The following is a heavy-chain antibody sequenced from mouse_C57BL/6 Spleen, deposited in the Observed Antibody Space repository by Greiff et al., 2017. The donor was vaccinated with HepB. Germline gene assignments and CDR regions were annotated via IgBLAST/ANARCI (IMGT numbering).Heavy chain of an antibody. CDR2: IHPNSGST. CDR1: GDTFTSYW. V-gene: IGHV1-64*01. D-gene: IGHD4-1*01. CDR3: ARRDRKLGGAFAY. Sequence: QVQLQQPGAELVKPGASVKLSCKASGDTFTSYWMHWVKQRPGQGLEWIGMIHPNSGSTNYNEKFKSKATLTVDKSSSTAYMQLSSLTSEDSAVYYCARRDRKLGGAFAYWGQGTLVTVSA. J-gene: IGHJ3*01.